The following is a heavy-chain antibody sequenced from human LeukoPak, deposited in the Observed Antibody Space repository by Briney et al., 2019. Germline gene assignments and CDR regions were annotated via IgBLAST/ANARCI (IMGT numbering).Heavy chain of an antibody. CDR3: ARDGIGLRLAAFDI. V-gene: IGHV4-34*01. D-gene: IGHD5-12*01. CDR1: GGSFSGYY. CDR2: INHSGST. J-gene: IGHJ3*02. Sequence: SETLSLTCAVYGGSFSGYYWSWIRQPPGKGLEWIGEINHSGSTNYNPSLKSRVTISVDTSKNQFSLKLSSVTAADTAVYYCARDGIGLRLAAFDIWGQGTMVTVSS.